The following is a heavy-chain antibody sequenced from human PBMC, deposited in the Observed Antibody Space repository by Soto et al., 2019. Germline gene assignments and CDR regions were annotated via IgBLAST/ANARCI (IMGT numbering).Heavy chain of an antibody. CDR2: IYYSGST. CDR1: GGSISSYY. CDR3: ARERGRSMDV. V-gene: IGHV4-59*01. Sequence: SETLSLTCTVSGGSISSYYWSWIRQPPGKGLEWIGYIYYSGSTNYNPSLRSRVTISVDTSKNQFSLKLSSVTAADTAVYYCARERGRSMDVWGQGTTVTVSS. J-gene: IGHJ6*02.